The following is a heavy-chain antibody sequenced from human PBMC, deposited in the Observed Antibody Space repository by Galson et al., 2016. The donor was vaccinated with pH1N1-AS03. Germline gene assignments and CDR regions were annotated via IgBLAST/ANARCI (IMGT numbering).Heavy chain of an antibody. Sequence: SLRLSCAASGFTFSTYWMHWVRQAPGKGLVWVSHINSDGSSTTYADSVKGRFTISRDNAKNTLYLQMSSLRADDTAVYYCVSETSGWPRDYFYGLDVRGQGTTVTVSS. CDR3: VSETSGWPRDYFYGLDV. CDR1: GFTFSTYW. CDR2: INSDGSST. D-gene: IGHD6-19*01. V-gene: IGHV3-74*01. J-gene: IGHJ6*02.